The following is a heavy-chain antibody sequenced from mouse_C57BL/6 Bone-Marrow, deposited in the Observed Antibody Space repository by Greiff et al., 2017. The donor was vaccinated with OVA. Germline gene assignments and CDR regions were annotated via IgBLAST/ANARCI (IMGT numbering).Heavy chain of an antibody. J-gene: IGHJ3*01. Sequence: VQLQQSGAELARPGASVKLSCKASGYTFTSYGISWVKQRTGQGLEWIGEIYPRSGNTYYNEKFKGKATLTADKSSSTAYMELRSLTAEDSAVYFCARDFLYCNGSSYRFAYWGQETLVTVSA. CDR2: IYPRSGNT. CDR3: ARDFLYCNGSSYRFAY. CDR1: GYTFTSYG. D-gene: IGHD1-1*01. V-gene: IGHV1-81*01.